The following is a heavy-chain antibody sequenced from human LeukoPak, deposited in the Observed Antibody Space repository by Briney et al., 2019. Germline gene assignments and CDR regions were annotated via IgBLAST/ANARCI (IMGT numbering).Heavy chain of an antibody. Sequence: SETLSLTCTVSGGSISSRSNFWGWLRQPPGKGLEWIASINYSGSPFYTPSLKSRVTISVDTSKNQFSLRLSSVTAADTAVYYCARESYCTAATCPGWFDPWGQGTLVTVSS. CDR1: GGSISSRSNF. CDR2: INYSGSP. J-gene: IGHJ5*02. CDR3: ARESYCTAATCPGWFDP. V-gene: IGHV4-39*07. D-gene: IGHD2-8*02.